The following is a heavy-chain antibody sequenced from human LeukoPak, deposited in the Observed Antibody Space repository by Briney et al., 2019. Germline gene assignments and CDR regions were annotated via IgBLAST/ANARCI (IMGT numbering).Heavy chain of an antibody. J-gene: IGHJ4*02. Sequence: HPGGSLRLSCAASGFTFSSYAMHWVRQAPGKGLEWVAVISYDGSNKYYADSVKGRFTISRDNSKNTLYLQMNSLRAEDTAVYYCARDLDYYGSGSSLVGAYWGQGTLVTVSS. CDR1: GFTFSSYA. V-gene: IGHV3-30-3*01. CDR2: ISYDGSNK. CDR3: ARDLDYYGSGSSLVGAY. D-gene: IGHD3-10*01.